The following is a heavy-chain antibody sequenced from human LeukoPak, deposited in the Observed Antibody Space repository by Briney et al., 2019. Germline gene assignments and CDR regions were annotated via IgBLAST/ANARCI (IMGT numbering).Heavy chain of an antibody. Sequence: GGSLRLSCAASGFMFSIYGIHWVRQAPGTGLEWVAVISYDGSNTHYADSVKGRITISRDNSKNMVYLQMNSLTTEDTAVYYCARSETYYYDSSGPSDYWGQGTLVTVSS. CDR2: ISYDGSNT. J-gene: IGHJ4*02. CDR1: GFMFSIYG. CDR3: ARSETYYYDSSGPSDY. D-gene: IGHD3-22*01. V-gene: IGHV3-30*03.